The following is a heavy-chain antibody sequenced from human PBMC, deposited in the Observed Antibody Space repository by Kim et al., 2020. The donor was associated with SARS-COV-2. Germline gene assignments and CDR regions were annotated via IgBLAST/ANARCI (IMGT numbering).Heavy chain of an antibody. J-gene: IGHJ6*02. Sequence: VKGRFTISRDNSKNTLYLQMNSLRAEDTAVYYCARDAYSNYFHSYYGMDVWGQGTTVTVSS. CDR3: ARDAYSNYFHSYYGMDV. V-gene: IGHV3-30*07. D-gene: IGHD4-4*01.